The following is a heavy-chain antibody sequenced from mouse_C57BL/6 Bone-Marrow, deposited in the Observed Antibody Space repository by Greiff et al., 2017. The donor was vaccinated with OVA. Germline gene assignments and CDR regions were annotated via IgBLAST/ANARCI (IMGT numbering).Heavy chain of an antibody. J-gene: IGHJ3*01. CDR2: IYPRSGNT. Sequence: VQVVESGAELARPGASVKLSCKASGYTFTSYGISWVKQRTGQGLEWIGEIYPRSGNTYYNEKFQGKATLTADKSSSTAYMELRSLTSEDSAVYFCAKEVLGFAYWGQGTLVTVSA. CDR1: GYTFTSYG. V-gene: IGHV1-81*01. CDR3: AKEVLGFAY.